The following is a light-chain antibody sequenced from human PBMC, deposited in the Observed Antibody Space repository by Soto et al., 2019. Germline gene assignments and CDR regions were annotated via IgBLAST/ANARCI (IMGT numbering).Light chain of an antibody. V-gene: IGLV1-51*01. CDR3: GTWDISLDTVV. CDR1: SSNVGGNY. Sequence: QAVVTQPPSVSAAPGQKVTISCSGSSSNVGGNYVSRYQVLPQTAPKLLIYDNHKRHSGIPDRFSGSKSGTSATLGITDLQTGDEAEYYCGTWDISLDTVVFGGGTKLTVL. J-gene: IGLJ2*01. CDR2: DNH.